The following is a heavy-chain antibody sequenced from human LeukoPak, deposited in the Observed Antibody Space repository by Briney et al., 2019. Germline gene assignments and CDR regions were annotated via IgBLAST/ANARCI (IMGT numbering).Heavy chain of an antibody. Sequence: GGSLRLSCAASGFTFSSYSMNWVRQAPGKGLEWVSSISSSSNYIYYADSVKGRFTLSRDNSKNSLYLQMNSLRDEDTAVYYCARRTGMTLPGWLRVVDLWGQGTLVTVSS. J-gene: IGHJ5*02. CDR3: ARRTGMTLPGWLRVVDL. D-gene: IGHD3-22*01. V-gene: IGHV3-21*04. CDR2: ISSSSNYI. CDR1: GFTFSSYS.